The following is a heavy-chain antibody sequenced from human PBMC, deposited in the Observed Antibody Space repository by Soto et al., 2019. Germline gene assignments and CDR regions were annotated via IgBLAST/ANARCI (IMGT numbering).Heavy chain of an antibody. V-gene: IGHV1-3*01. CDR3: ARDRATTPYDAFDI. CDR2: INAGNGNT. J-gene: IGHJ3*02. CDR1: GYTFTSYA. Sequence: GASVKVSCKASGYTFTSYAMHWVRQAPGQRLEWMGWINAGNGNTKYSQKFQGRVTITRDTSASTAYMELSSLRSEDTAVYYCARDRATTPYDAFDIWGQGTMVTVSS. D-gene: IGHD1-26*01.